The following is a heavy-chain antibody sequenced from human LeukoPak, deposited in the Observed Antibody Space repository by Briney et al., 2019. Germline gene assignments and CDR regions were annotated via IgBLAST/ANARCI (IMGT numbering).Heavy chain of an antibody. CDR1: GFTFSNYA. CDR2: IDASGGAT. V-gene: IGHV3-23*01. Sequence: GGSLRLSCAASGFTFSNYAMSWVRQAPGKGLEWVSSIDASGGATYYADSVKGRFTISRDNSKNTFYLQMNSLRAEDTAVYSCAKGSGSGWYGWFAPWGQGTLVTASS. D-gene: IGHD6-19*01. CDR3: AKGSGSGWYGWFAP. J-gene: IGHJ5*02.